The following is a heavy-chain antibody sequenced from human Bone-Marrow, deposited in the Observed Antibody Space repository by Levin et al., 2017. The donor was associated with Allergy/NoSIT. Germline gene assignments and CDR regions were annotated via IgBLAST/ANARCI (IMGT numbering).Heavy chain of an antibody. Sequence: GGSLRLSCAASGFTVSSNYMSWVRQAPGKGLEWVSVIYSGGSTYYADSVKGRFTISRDNSKNTLYLQMNSLRAEDTAVYYCARGYYYYYMDVWGKGTTVTVSS. CDR1: GFTVSSNY. CDR2: IYSGGST. V-gene: IGHV3-53*01. CDR3: ARGYYYYYMDV. J-gene: IGHJ6*03.